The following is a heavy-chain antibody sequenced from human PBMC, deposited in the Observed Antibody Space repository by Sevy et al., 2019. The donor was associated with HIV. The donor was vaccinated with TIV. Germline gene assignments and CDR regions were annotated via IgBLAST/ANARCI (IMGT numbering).Heavy chain of an antibody. CDR3: ARDRVNYYGSGSYYNVNGFDP. D-gene: IGHD3-10*01. Sequence: GGSLRLSCAASGFTFSSYGMHWVRQAPGKGLEWVAVIWYDGSNKYYADSVKGRFTISRDNSKNTLYLQMNSLRAEDTAVYYCARDRVNYYGSGSYYNVNGFDPWGQGTLVTVSS. V-gene: IGHV3-33*01. J-gene: IGHJ5*02. CDR1: GFTFSSYG. CDR2: IWYDGSNK.